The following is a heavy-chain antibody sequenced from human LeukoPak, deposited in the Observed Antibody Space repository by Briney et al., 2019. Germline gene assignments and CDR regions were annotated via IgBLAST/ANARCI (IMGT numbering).Heavy chain of an antibody. CDR3: ARTYYDFWSGYYSHEGNPFDY. J-gene: IGHJ4*02. D-gene: IGHD3-3*01. CDR2: ISSSSSTI. V-gene: IGHV3-48*01. Sequence: PGGSLRLSCGASGFTFSSYWMNWVRQAPGKGLEWVSDISSSSSTIYYADSVKGRFTISRDNAKNSLYLEMNSLRAEDTAVYYCARTYYDFWSGYYSHEGNPFDYWGQGTLVTVSS. CDR1: GFTFSSYW.